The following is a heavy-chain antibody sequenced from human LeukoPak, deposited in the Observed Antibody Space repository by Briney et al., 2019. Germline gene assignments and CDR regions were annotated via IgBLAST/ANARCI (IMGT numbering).Heavy chain of an antibody. CDR1: GFTFSSYW. CDR2: INSDGSST. V-gene: IGHV3-74*01. J-gene: IGHJ6*02. CDR3: ARDPGVVVPAAPYYYYYGMDV. D-gene: IGHD2-2*01. Sequence: PGGSLRLSCAASGFTFSSYWMHWVRQAPGKGLVWVSRINSDGSSTSYADSMKGRFTISRDNSKNTLYLQMNSLRAEDTAVYYCARDPGVVVPAAPYYYYYGMDVWGQGTTVTVSS.